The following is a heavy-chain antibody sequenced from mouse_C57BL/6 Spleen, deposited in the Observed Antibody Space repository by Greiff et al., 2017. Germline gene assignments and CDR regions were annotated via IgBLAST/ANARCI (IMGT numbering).Heavy chain of an antibody. CDR1: GYTFTDYY. D-gene: IGHD1-1*01. CDR3: ARYGGSYKYFDV. J-gene: IGHJ1*03. Sequence: EVKLQESGPVLVKPGASVKMSCKASGYTFTDYYMNWVKQSHGKSLEWIGVINPYNGGTSYNQKFKGKATLTVDKSSSTAYMELNSLTSEDSAVYYCARYGGSYKYFDVWGTGTTVTVSS. V-gene: IGHV1-19*01. CDR2: INPYNGGT.